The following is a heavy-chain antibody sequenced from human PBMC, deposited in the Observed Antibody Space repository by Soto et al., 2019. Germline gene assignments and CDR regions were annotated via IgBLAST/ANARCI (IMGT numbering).Heavy chain of an antibody. Sequence: STSGMGVGWIRQPPGNALEWLALIYWHDDKRYSPSVSNRLTVTKDYSKNQLVLTMTDMEPVEKAKYYCVSRQGASGPNGDYWGQGILVNVS. CDR3: VSRQGASGPNGDY. V-gene: IGHV2-5*01. J-gene: IGHJ4*02. CDR2: IYWHDDK. D-gene: IGHD3-10*01. CDR1: STSGMG.